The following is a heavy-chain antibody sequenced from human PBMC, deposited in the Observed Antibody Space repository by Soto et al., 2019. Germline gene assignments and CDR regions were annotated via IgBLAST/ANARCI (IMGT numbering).Heavy chain of an antibody. CDR1: GGSISSNY. Sequence: QVQLQESGPGLVKPSETLSLMCTVSGGSISSNYWSWIRQPPGKGLEYIGYIYYSGSTNYNPSLKSRVTISVDTSKNQFSLKLSSVTAADTGVYHCARGGGSPDYWGQGTLVTVSS. CDR2: IYYSGST. CDR3: ARGGGSPDY. D-gene: IGHD3-10*01. J-gene: IGHJ4*02. V-gene: IGHV4-59*01.